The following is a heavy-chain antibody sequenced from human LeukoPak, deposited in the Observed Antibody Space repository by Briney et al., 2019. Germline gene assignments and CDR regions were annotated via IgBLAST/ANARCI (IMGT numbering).Heavy chain of an antibody. J-gene: IGHJ5*02. CDR3: ARVITLIRGLDP. CDR1: GDSISSGDYY. D-gene: IGHD3-10*01. CDR2: ISSSGST. Sequence: SETLSLTCTVSGDSISSGDYYWSWIRQPAGKGLEWIGRISSSGSTNYNPSLKSRVTISVDTSKNQFSLKLSSVTAADTAVYYCARVITLIRGLDPWGQGTLVTVSS. V-gene: IGHV4-61*02.